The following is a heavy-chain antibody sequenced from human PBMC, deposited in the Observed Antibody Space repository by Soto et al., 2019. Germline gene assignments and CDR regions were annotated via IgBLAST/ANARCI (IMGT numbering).Heavy chain of an antibody. CDR3: AHIPNYYQYDCFDP. CDR2: IYWDDDK. V-gene: IGHV2-5*02. Sequence: QITLKESGPTLVKPTQTLTLTCTFSGFSLTTRGVGVGWIRQPPGKALECLALIYWDDDKRYSPSLQSRLSITKDTSKNLVVLTMTNVDPVDTATYYCAHIPNYYQYDCFDPWGQGTLVSVSS. CDR1: GFSLTTRGVG. J-gene: IGHJ5*02. D-gene: IGHD3-16*01.